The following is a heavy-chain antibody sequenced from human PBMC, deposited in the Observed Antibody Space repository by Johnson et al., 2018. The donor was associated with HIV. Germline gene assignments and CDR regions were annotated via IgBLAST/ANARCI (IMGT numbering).Heavy chain of an antibody. CDR1: DFTFSSYG. CDR2: IRYDGRYK. D-gene: IGHD1-1*01. Sequence: QVQLVESGGGVVQPGGSLRLSCAASDFTFSSYGMHWVRQAPGKGLEWVAFIRYDGRYKYYVDSVKGRFTNSRDNSKNTLYLQMNSLRAEDRAVYFCARGAGYRRSFDIWGQGTMVTVSS. V-gene: IGHV3-30*02. J-gene: IGHJ3*02. CDR3: ARGAGYRRSFDI.